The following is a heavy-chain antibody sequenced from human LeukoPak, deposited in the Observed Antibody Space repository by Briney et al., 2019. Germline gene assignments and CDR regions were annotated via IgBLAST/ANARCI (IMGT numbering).Heavy chain of an antibody. CDR1: GFTFSSYW. CDR2: MNGDRSTT. CDR3: ARSRDGRGDY. D-gene: IGHD5-24*01. V-gene: IGHV3-74*01. Sequence: GGSLRLSCAASGFTFSSYWMHWVRQAPGKGLVWVSRMNGDRSTTAYADSVKGRFTISRDNAKNTLYLQMNSLRADDTAVYYCARSRDGRGDYWGQGTLVTVSS. J-gene: IGHJ4*02.